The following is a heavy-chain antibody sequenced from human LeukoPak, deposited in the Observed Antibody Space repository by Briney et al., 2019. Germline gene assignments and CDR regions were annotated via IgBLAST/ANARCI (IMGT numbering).Heavy chain of an antibody. CDR1: GFSFNNYE. CDR2: ISSGATTI. J-gene: IGHJ4*02. V-gene: IGHV3-48*03. Sequence: GGSLRLSCAASGFSFNNYEMNWVRQAPGKGLEWVSYISSGATTIYYADSVTGRFTISRDNAKNSLYLQMNSLRSEDTAVYYCTGGRSGHEWGQGTLVTVSS. CDR3: TGGRSGHE.